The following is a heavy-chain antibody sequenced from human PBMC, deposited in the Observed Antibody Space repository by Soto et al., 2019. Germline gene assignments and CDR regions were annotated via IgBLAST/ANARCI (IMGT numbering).Heavy chain of an antibody. V-gene: IGHV1-18*01. D-gene: IGHD2-2*01. CDR1: GYTFSNYG. CDR3: ARVVPGAEAWFGP. Sequence: QVQLVQSGGEVKRPGASVKVSCKTSGYTFSNYGITWVLQAPGQPLEWLGWISLYSDGTNYAQKLQGRVSMTTDTSTTKVYMELRSLRSDDTAVYYCARVVPGAEAWFGPWGQGTLVTVSS. CDR2: ISLYSDGT. J-gene: IGHJ5*02.